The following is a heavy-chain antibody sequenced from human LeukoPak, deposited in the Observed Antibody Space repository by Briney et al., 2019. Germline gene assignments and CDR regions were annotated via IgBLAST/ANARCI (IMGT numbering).Heavy chain of an antibody. CDR3: TRDLMDYDVSTGLHHYYMDV. V-gene: IGHV3-74*01. CDR2: INGDGRNI. Sequence: GGSLRLSCVASGFTFSSYWMHWFRQDPRKGLVWVSRINGDGRNINYADSVRGRFTISRDNAKNTLYLQMNTLRVEDTAVYYCTRDLMDYDVSTGLHHYYMDVWGQGTTVTVSS. CDR1: GFTFSSYW. J-gene: IGHJ6*02. D-gene: IGHD3-9*01.